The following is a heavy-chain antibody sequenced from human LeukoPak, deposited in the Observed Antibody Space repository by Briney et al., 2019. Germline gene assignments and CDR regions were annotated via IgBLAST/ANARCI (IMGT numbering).Heavy chain of an antibody. Sequence: PSETLSLTCTVSGGSISSSSYYWGWIRQPPGKGLEWIGSIYYSGSTYYNPSLKSRVTISVDTSKNQFSLKLSSVTAADTTVYYCARRRDDGDYWFDPWGQGTLVTVSS. CDR3: ARRRDDGDYWFDP. CDR1: GGSISSSSYY. V-gene: IGHV4-39*01. D-gene: IGHD4-17*01. J-gene: IGHJ5*02. CDR2: IYYSGST.